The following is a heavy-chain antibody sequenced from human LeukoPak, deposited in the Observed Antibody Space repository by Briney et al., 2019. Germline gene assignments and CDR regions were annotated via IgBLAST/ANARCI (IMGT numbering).Heavy chain of an antibody. V-gene: IGHV1-3*01. D-gene: IGHD1-26*01. CDR1: GYTFTSYA. Sequence: ASVKVSCKASGYTFTSYAMHWVRQAPGQRLEWMGWINAGNGNTKYSQKFQGRVTITRDTSASTAYMELSSLRSEDTAVYYCARAVGATNWFDPWGQGTLVIVSS. CDR3: ARAVGATNWFDP. CDR2: INAGNGNT. J-gene: IGHJ5*02.